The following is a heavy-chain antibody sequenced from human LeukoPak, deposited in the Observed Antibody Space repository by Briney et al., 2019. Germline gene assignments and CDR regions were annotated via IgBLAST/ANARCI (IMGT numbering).Heavy chain of an antibody. Sequence: SETLSLTCTVSGGSISSYYWSWIRQPPGKGLESIGYIYYSGSTNYNPSLKSRVTISVDTSKNQFSLKLSSVTAADTAVYYCARDRSYCSSTSCYRYFDYWGQGTLVTVSS. J-gene: IGHJ4*02. CDR3: ARDRSYCSSTSCYRYFDY. D-gene: IGHD2-2*01. CDR2: IYYSGST. V-gene: IGHV4-59*01. CDR1: GGSISSYY.